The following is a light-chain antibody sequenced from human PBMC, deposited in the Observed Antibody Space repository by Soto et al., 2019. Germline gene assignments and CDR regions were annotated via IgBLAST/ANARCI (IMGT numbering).Light chain of an antibody. V-gene: IGKV1-39*01. Sequence: DIQMTQSPSSLSASVGDRVTITCRSGQSISTYLNWYQHKPGKAPTLLIYTASSLKTGVPSRFSASGSGTDFTLTISDLQPEDFATYFCQQSFTTPWTFGQGTKVEI. CDR2: TAS. CDR1: QSISTY. J-gene: IGKJ1*01. CDR3: QQSFTTPWT.